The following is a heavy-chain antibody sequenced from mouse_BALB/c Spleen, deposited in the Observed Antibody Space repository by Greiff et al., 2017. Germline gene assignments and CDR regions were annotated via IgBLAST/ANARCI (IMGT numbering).Heavy chain of an antibody. V-gene: IGHV7-3*02. D-gene: IGHD2-5*01. Sequence: EVQGVESGGGLVQPGGSLRLSCATSGFTFTDYYMSWVRQPPGKALEWLGFIRNKANGYTTEYSASVKGRFTISRDNSQSILYLQMNTLRAEDSATYYCARDNGYYSNYYAMDYWGQGTSVTVSS. CDR2: IRNKANGYTT. J-gene: IGHJ4*01. CDR1: GFTFTDYY. CDR3: ARDNGYYSNYYAMDY.